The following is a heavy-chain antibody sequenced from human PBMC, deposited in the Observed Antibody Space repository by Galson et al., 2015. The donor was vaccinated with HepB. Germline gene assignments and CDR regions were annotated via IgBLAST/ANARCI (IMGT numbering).Heavy chain of an antibody. D-gene: IGHD4-23*01. CDR2: ISYDGSNK. Sequence: SLRLSCAASGFTFSSYAMHWVRQAPGKGLEWVAVISYDGSNKYYADSVKGRFTISRDNSKNTLYLQMNSLRAEDTAVYYCAGSTVVTPFDYWGQGTLVTVSS. V-gene: IGHV3-30*04. J-gene: IGHJ4*02. CDR1: GFTFSSYA. CDR3: AGSTVVTPFDY.